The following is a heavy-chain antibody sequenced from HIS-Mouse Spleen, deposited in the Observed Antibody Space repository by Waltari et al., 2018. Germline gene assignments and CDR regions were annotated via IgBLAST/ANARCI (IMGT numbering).Heavy chain of an antibody. Sequence: QVQLVESGGGVVQPGSSLRLSWAASGFTFSSHGIPWARQAPGKGLEWVAVISYDGSNKYYADSVKGRFTISRDNSKNTLYLQMNSLRAEDTAVYYCAKGHIVVVVAATFFDYWGQGTLVTVSS. CDR2: ISYDGSNK. J-gene: IGHJ4*02. V-gene: IGHV3-30*18. CDR3: AKGHIVVVVAATFFDY. D-gene: IGHD2-15*01. CDR1: GFTFSSHG.